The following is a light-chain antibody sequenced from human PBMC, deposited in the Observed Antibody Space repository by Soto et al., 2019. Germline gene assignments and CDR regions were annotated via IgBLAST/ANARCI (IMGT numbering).Light chain of an antibody. J-gene: IGKJ1*01. Sequence: DIQMTQSPSTLSASVGDRVTITCRASQSISSWLAWYQQKPGKAPKLLIYKASSLESGVPSRFSGSGSETQFTLTISSLQPDDFATYCCQQYNSYWTFGQGTKVEIK. CDR1: QSISSW. CDR2: KAS. CDR3: QQYNSYWT. V-gene: IGKV1-5*03.